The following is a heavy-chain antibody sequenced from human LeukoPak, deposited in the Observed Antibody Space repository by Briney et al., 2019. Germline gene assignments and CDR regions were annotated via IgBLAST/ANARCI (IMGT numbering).Heavy chain of an antibody. CDR3: ARAVSNDYATY. J-gene: IGHJ4*02. V-gene: IGHV3-53*01. CDR1: GFTVSNTF. CDR2: IYSGGTT. D-gene: IGHD4-17*01. Sequence: GGSLRLSCAASGFTVSNTFMTWVRQAPGMGLERVSIIYSGGTTYYSDSVKGRFTVSRDNSGNTLYLQMNSLRVDDTAVYFCARAVSNDYATYWGQGTLVTVSS.